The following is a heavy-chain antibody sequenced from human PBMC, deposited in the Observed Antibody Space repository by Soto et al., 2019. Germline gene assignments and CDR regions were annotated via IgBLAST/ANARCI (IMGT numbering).Heavy chain of an antibody. CDR3: AKDLIGGQFDY. J-gene: IGHJ4*02. Sequence: PGGSLRLSCAASGFTFSSYGMHWVRQAPGKGPEWVAVISYDGSNKYYADSVKGRFTISRDNSKNTLYLQMNSLRAEDTAVYYCAKDLIGGQFDYWGQGTLVTVSS. CDR2: ISYDGSNK. V-gene: IGHV3-30*18. D-gene: IGHD3-16*01. CDR1: GFTFSSYG.